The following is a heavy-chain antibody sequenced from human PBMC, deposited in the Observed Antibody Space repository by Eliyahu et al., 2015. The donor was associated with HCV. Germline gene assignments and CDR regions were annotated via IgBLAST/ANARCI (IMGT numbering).Heavy chain of an antibody. Sequence: ESGGGVVQPGRSLRLSCAASGFTFSSYAXHWVRQAPGKGLEWVAVISYDGSNKYYADSVKGRFTISRDNSKNTLYLQMNSLRAEDTAVYYCAREVAAAGMGSDYYYYYMDVWGKGTTVTVSS. J-gene: IGHJ6*03. CDR1: GFTFSSYA. CDR2: ISYDGSNK. CDR3: AREVAAAGMGSDYYYYYMDV. D-gene: IGHD6-13*01. V-gene: IGHV3-30-3*01.